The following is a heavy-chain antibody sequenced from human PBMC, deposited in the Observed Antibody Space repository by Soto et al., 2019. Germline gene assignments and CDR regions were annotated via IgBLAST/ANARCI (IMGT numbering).Heavy chain of an antibody. CDR2: ISETSSYI. CDR3: VRLGEDSSDWEEHSWFDH. CDR1: GFNFSNYN. V-gene: IGHV3-21*03. Sequence: PXGSLRLSCGASGFNFSNYNMNWVRQAPGQGLEWVSSISETSSYIYYAASVKGRFTISRDNAKNSVYLQMNSLRAEDTGVYYCVRLGEDSSDWEEHSWFDHWGQGTPVTVSS. D-gene: IGHD6-25*01. J-gene: IGHJ5*02.